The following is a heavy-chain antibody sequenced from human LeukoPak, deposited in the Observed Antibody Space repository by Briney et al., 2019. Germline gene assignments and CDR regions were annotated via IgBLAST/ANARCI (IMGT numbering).Heavy chain of an antibody. CDR1: GGSISSSSYY. J-gene: IGHJ6*03. Sequence: SETLSLTCTVSGGSISSSSYYWGWIRQPPGKGLEWIGSIYYSGSTYYNPSLKSRLTISVDTSKNQFSLKLSSVTAADTAVYYCARRVGRWFGERAYYYNYMHVWGIGTTVTISS. D-gene: IGHD3-10*01. V-gene: IGHV4-39*07. CDR3: ARRVGRWFGERAYYYNYMHV. CDR2: IYYSGST.